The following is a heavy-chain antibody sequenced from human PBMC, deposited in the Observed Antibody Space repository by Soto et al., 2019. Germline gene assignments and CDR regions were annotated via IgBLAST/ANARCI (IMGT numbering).Heavy chain of an antibody. Sequence: QVQLVESGGGLVKPGGSLRLSCAASGFTFSDYYMSWIRQAPGKGLEWISYISDSSSDTHYADSVKGRFTISRDNDKNTLYLQMKNLRAEDTDVYYCAREGGVVGATSSFDYWGQGTLVTVSS. CDR2: ISDSSSDT. J-gene: IGHJ4*02. CDR3: AREGGVVGATSSFDY. V-gene: IGHV3-11*05. CDR1: GFTFSDYY. D-gene: IGHD1-26*01.